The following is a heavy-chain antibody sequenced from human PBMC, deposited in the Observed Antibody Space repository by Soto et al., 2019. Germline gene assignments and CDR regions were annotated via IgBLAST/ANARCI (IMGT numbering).Heavy chain of an antibody. Sequence: QLQLQESGPGLVKPSETLSLTCNVSGGSVSSSSYYWGWIRQDPVKGLEWIVSTYYSAGTYYNPSLKIRVTTYMDASKNQFSMPLTSVTAADTAIYYCARHASRGYSSSWYFEDWGQGTPVTVSS. D-gene: IGHD2-2*01. CDR1: GGSVSSSSYY. CDR2: TYYSAGT. CDR3: ARHASRGYSSSWYFED. J-gene: IGHJ1*01. V-gene: IGHV4-39*01.